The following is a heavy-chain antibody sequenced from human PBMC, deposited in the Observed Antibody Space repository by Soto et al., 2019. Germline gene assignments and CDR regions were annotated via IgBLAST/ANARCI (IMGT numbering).Heavy chain of an antibody. D-gene: IGHD4-17*01. CDR2: ISSSGSTI. J-gene: IGHJ6*02. Sequence: QVQLVESGGGLVKPGGSLRLSCAASGFTFSDYYMSWIRQAPGKGLEWVSYISSSGSTIYYADSVKRRFTISRDNAKTSRYLQMNSLRAEDTAGYYCASPTVTPHYGMDVWGQGTTVTVSS. CDR3: ASPTVTPHYGMDV. V-gene: IGHV3-11*01. CDR1: GFTFSDYY.